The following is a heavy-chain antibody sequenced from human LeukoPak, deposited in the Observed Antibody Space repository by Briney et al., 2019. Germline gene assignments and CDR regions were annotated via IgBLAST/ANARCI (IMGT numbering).Heavy chain of an antibody. CDR1: GFTFSSCW. J-gene: IGHJ4*02. CDR2: IVEDGSQK. Sequence: GSLRLSCAASGFTFSSCWMTWVRQAPGKGLEWVASIVEDGSQKYYVDSVKGRFTISRDNAKNSLYLQMNSLEAEDTAVYYCARDVIGGDTLDSWGQGTLVTVSS. V-gene: IGHV3-7*01. CDR3: ARDVIGGDTLDS. D-gene: IGHD2-21*02.